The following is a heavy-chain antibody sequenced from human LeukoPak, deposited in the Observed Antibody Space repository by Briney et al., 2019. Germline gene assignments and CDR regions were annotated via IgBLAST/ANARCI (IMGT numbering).Heavy chain of an antibody. Sequence: PSETLSLTCTVSGDSIISKIYYWGWIRQSPGKGLEWVGSSYYSGSTYYNPSLKSRVTISVDTSRNQFSLNLRSVAAGNTALYLCCRPRRKPDGQSLGWFDPWGQGTLVAVST. CDR1: GDSIISKIYY. CDR3: CRPRRKPDGQSLGWFDP. V-gene: IGHV4-39*01. CDR2: SYYSGST. J-gene: IGHJ5*02. D-gene: IGHD5-24*01.